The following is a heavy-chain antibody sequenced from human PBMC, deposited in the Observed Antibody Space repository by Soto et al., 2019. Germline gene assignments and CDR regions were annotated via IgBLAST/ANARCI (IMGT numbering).Heavy chain of an antibody. V-gene: IGHV5-51*01. CDR2: IYPGDSDS. J-gene: IGHJ4*02. CDR3: AKHEGYCSTTTCSNFDY. D-gene: IGHD2-2*01. Sequence: ECLKISFKGSGFTFTSYWIAWVRQIPGKGLEWMGIIYPGDSDSSYSPSFQGQVTISADKSINTAYLHWSSLKASDTAIYYCAKHEGYCSTTTCSNFDYWGQGTLVTV. CDR1: GFTFTSYW.